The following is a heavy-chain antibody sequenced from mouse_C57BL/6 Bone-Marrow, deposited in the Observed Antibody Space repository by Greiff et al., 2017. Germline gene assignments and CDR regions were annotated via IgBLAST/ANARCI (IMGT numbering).Heavy chain of an antibody. D-gene: IGHD1-1*02. CDR3: ARGGSKVDWDFDF. Sequence: EVQLQQSGAELVKPGASVKLSCTASGFTFKDYYMNWVKQRPGQGLEWIGSIDPENGDTKYNQKFKGKATMTADTSSSTAYMQLSSLTSEDSAVYYCARGGSKVDWDFDFWGTGTTVTVSS. CDR1: GFTFKDYY. J-gene: IGHJ1*03. CDR2: IDPENGDT. V-gene: IGHV14-3*02.